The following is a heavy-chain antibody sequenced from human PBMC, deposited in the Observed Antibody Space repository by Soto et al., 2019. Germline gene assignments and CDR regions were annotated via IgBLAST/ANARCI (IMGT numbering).Heavy chain of an antibody. V-gene: IGHV1-3*01. J-gene: IGHJ5*02. CDR1: GYTFTSYA. Sequence: ASLKVSCKASGYTFTSYAMHWVRQAPGQRLEGMGWINAGNGNTKYSQKFQGRVTITRDTSASTAYMELSSLRSEDTAVYYCARDEYSSSWPRGGWFDPWGQGTLVTVPS. CDR3: ARDEYSSSWPRGGWFDP. CDR2: INAGNGNT. D-gene: IGHD6-13*01.